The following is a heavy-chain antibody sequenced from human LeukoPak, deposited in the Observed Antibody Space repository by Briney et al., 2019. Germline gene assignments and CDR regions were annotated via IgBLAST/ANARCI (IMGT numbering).Heavy chain of an antibody. J-gene: IGHJ4*02. CDR1: GFTFDDYA. CDR3: ATTPILTNFDY. V-gene: IGHV3-9*01. Sequence: GGSLRLSCAASGFTFDDYAMHWVRQAPGKGLEWVSGISWNSGSIGYADSVKGRFTISRDNAKNSLYLQMNSLRAEDTAVYYCATTPILTNFDYWGQGTLVTVSS. CDR2: ISWNSGSI. D-gene: IGHD3-9*01.